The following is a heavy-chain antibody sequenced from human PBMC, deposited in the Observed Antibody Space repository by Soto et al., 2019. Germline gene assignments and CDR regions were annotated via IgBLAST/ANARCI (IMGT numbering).Heavy chain of an antibody. D-gene: IGHD6-19*01. J-gene: IGHJ4*02. Sequence: QLQLQESGPGLVKPSETLSLTCTVSGGSISSSSYYWGWIRQPPGKGLEWIGSIYYSGSTYYNPSLKSRVTISVDTSKNQFSLKLSSVTAADTAVYYCARLSRGWSSLFDYWGQGTLVTVSS. CDR1: GGSISSSSYY. CDR2: IYYSGST. CDR3: ARLSRGWSSLFDY. V-gene: IGHV4-39*01.